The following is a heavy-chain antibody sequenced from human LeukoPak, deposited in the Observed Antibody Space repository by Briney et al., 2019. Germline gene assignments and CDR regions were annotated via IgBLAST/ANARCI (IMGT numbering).Heavy chain of an antibody. CDR3: ARLDIAAAQNYGMDV. CDR2: INPSGGST. J-gene: IGHJ6*02. V-gene: IGHV1-46*01. CDR1: GCTFTSYY. D-gene: IGHD6-13*01. Sequence: ASVKVSCKASGCTFTSYYMHWVRQAPGQGLEWMGIINPSGGSTSYAQKFQGRVTMTRDTSTSTVYMELSSLRSEDTAVYYCARLDIAAAQNYGMDVWGQGTTVTVSS.